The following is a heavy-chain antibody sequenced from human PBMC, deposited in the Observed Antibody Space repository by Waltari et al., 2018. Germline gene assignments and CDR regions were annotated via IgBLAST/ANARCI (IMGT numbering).Heavy chain of an antibody. CDR1: GRPISSSTYY. J-gene: IGHJ4*02. V-gene: IGHV4-39*01. Sequence: QLQLQESGPGLLKPSETLSVTCTVSGRPISSSTYYWAWIPQPPGKGLEWVGSLYYGGSTYFNPSLKSRVTISVDTSKNQFSLKMTSVTAADTAVYYCATTDLLNVDYWGQGTLVTVSS. CDR3: ATTDLLNVDY. CDR2: LYYGGST.